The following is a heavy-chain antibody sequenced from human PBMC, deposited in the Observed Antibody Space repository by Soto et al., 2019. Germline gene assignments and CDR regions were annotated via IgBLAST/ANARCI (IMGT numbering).Heavy chain of an antibody. J-gene: IGHJ4*02. CDR3: ASNPCSGGSCYPFDY. CDR1: GYTFTSYG. Sequence: GASVKVSCKASGYTFTSYGISWVRQAPGQGLEWMGWINAYNGNTNYAQKLQGRVTITADTSTSTAYMELRSLRSEDTAVYYCASNPCSGGSCYPFDYWRQGTLVTVSS. D-gene: IGHD2-15*01. V-gene: IGHV1-18*01. CDR2: INAYNGNT.